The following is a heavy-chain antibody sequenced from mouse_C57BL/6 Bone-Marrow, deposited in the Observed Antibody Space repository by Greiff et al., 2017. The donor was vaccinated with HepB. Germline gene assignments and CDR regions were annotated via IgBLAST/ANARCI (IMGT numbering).Heavy chain of an antibody. CDR3: TTVYYYGSSFWYFDA. CDR2: IDPENGDT. CDR1: GFNIKDDY. V-gene: IGHV14-4*01. Sequence: VELQQSGAELVRPGASVKLSCTASGFNIKDDYMHWVKQRPEQGLEWIGWIDPENGDTEYASKFQGKATITADTSSNTAYLQLSSLTSEDTAVYYCTTVYYYGSSFWYFDAWGTGTTVTVSS. D-gene: IGHD1-1*01. J-gene: IGHJ1*03.